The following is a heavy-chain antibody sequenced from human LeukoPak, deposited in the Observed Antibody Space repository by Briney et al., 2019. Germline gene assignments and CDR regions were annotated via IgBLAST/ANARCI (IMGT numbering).Heavy chain of an antibody. CDR3: AKDRPYSGYDLGGPIPPK. CDR1: GFTFSNAW. CDR2: ISGSGGST. Sequence: PGGSLRLSCAASGFTFSNAWMSWVRQAPGKGLEWVSAISGSGGSTYYADSVKGRFTISRDNSKNTLYLQMNSLRAEDTAVYYCAKDRPYSGYDLGGPIPPKWGQGTLVTVSS. J-gene: IGHJ4*02. D-gene: IGHD5-12*01. V-gene: IGHV3-23*01.